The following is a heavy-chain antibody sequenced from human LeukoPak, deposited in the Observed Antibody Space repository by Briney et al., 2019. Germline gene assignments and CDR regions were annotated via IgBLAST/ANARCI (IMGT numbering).Heavy chain of an antibody. Sequence: ASVKVSCKASGGTFSSYAISWVRQAPGQGLEWMGIINPSGGSTSYAQKFQGRVTMTRDTSTSTVYMELSSLRSEDTAVYYCARVRSPGIAAAGKTRFDYWGQGTLVTVSS. CDR2: INPSGGST. CDR3: ARVRSPGIAAAGKTRFDY. V-gene: IGHV1-46*01. J-gene: IGHJ4*02. CDR1: GGTFSSYA. D-gene: IGHD6-13*01.